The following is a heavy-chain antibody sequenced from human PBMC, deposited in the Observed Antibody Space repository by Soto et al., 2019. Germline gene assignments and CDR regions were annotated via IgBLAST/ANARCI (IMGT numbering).Heavy chain of an antibody. D-gene: IGHD6-13*01. J-gene: IGHJ5*02. Sequence: SETLSLTCAVSGGSISSSNWWSWVRQPPGKGLEWIGEIYHSGSTNYNPSLKSRVTISVDKSKNQFSLKLSSVAAADTAVYYCARVGIAGDLTWFDPWGQGTLVTVSS. CDR1: GGSISSSNW. V-gene: IGHV4-4*02. CDR2: IYHSGST. CDR3: ARVGIAGDLTWFDP.